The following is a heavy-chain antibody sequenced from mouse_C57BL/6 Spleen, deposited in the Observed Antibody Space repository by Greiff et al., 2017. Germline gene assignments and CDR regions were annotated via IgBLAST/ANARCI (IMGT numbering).Heavy chain of an antibody. D-gene: IGHD1-1*01. CDR2: INPNNGGT. CDR1: GYTFTDYN. CDR3: ASSHYGREDYFDY. Sequence: EVQLVKSGPELVKPGASVKMSCKASGYTFTDYNMHWVKQSHGKSLEWIGYINPNNGGTSYNQKFKGKATLTVNKSTSTAYMELRSLTSEDSAVYYCASSHYGREDYFDYWGQGTTLTVSS. J-gene: IGHJ2*01. V-gene: IGHV1-22*01.